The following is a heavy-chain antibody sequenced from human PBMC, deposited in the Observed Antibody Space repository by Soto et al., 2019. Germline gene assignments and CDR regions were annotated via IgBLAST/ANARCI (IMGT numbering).Heavy chain of an antibody. D-gene: IGHD1-1*01. V-gene: IGHV3-23*01. J-gene: IGHJ6*02. CDR3: VREGGNWNTYNVYYGLAV. Sequence: EVQLLESGGGLVQLGGSLRLSCAAFGFTFNNYALTRVRQAPGKGLELVSSTGGTGGTRDYAGSVQGRFTIARYNSRDTLYLKMNGLRAEATYVYYCVREGGNWNTYNVYYGLAVWVQWTGVTVSS. CDR2: TGGTGGTR. CDR1: GFTFNNYA.